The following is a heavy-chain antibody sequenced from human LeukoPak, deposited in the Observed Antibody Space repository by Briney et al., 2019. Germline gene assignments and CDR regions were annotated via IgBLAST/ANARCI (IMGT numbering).Heavy chain of an antibody. CDR3: ARDRAYAFDN. J-gene: IGHJ3*02. D-gene: IGHD3-10*01. CDR2: INIISSEI. Sequence: GGSLRLSCAASGFTFSSYSMNWVRQAPGKGVEWVSYINIISSEIYYGDSVKGRFTISPDNAKGSVYLQMNSLRDEDTAVYYCARDRAYAFDNWGQGTMVTVSS. CDR1: GFTFSSYS. V-gene: IGHV3-48*02.